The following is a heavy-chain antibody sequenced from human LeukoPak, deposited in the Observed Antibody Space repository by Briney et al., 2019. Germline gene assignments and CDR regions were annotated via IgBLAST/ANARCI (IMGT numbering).Heavy chain of an antibody. V-gene: IGHV3-23*01. CDR2: ISGSGGST. Sequence: PGGSLRLSCAASGFTFSSYAMSWVRQAPGKGLEWVSAISGSGGSTYYADSVKGRFTISRDNSRNTLYLQMNSLRAEDTAVYYCAKGEVILSYGMDVWGQGTTVTVSS. CDR1: GFTFSSYA. J-gene: IGHJ6*02. D-gene: IGHD3-9*01. CDR3: AKGEVILSYGMDV.